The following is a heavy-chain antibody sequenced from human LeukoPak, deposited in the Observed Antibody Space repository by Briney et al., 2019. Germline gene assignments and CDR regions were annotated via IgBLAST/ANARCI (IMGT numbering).Heavy chain of an antibody. CDR3: AKDAPLRYFDWLYTFDY. D-gene: IGHD3-9*01. V-gene: IGHV3-30*02. J-gene: IGHJ4*02. CDR1: GFSFSSYG. Sequence: GGSLRLSCAASGFSFSSYGMHWVRQAPGKGLEWVAFIRDDGSNKYYADSVKVRFTISRDNSKNTMYLQMNSRRAEDTAVYSFAKDAPLRYFDWLYTFDYWGQGTLVTVSS. CDR2: IRDDGSNK.